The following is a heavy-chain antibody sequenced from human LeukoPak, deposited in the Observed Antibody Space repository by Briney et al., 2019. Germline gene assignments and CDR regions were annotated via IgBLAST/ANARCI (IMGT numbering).Heavy chain of an antibody. CDR2: IYYSGST. Sequence: SETLSPTCTVSGGSISSYYWSWIRQPPGKGLEWIGYIYYSGSTNYNPSLKSRVTISVDTSKNQFSLKLSSVTAADTAVYYCARLGYYDSSGSNYFDYWGQGTLVTVSS. V-gene: IGHV4-59*08. CDR1: GGSISSYY. J-gene: IGHJ4*02. CDR3: ARLGYYDSSGSNYFDY. D-gene: IGHD3-22*01.